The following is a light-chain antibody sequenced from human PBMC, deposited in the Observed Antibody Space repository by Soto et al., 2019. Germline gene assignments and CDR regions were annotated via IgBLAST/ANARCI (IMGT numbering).Light chain of an antibody. CDR3: QQYASAPWT. V-gene: IGKV3-20*01. CDR1: QSVTSQY. CDR2: GAS. J-gene: IGKJ1*01. Sequence: EIVITQFPGTLSLSPGERATLSCGASQSVTSQYLAWYQQKAGQAPRLLIYGASSRATGIPDRFSGSGSGTDFTLTINRLEPEDFGVYYCQQYASAPWTFGPGTKLDIK.